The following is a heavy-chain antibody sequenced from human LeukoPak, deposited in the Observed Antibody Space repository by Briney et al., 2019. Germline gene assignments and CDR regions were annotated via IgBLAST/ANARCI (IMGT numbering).Heavy chain of an antibody. CDR3: ARSNQADDY. CDR1: GFTFSSYW. V-gene: IGHV3-74*01. CDR2: INPGGSSI. D-gene: IGHD1-14*01. Sequence: GGSLRLSCAASGFTFSSYWMHWARQVPGKGLVWVARINPGGSSIAYADSVKGRFTISRDNAKNTLYLQMDSLRAEDTGVYYCARSNQADDYWGQGTLVTVSS. J-gene: IGHJ4*02.